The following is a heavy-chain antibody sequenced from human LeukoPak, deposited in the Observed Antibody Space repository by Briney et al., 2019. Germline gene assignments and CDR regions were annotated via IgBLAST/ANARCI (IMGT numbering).Heavy chain of an antibody. CDR3: ARVVLYCSGGSCYLFDY. Sequence: GASVKVSCKASGYTFSTYSISWVRQAPGQGLEWMGWISAYTVHTNYAQNLQGRVTMTTDTSTSTAYMELRSLRSDDTAVYYCARVVLYCSGGSCYLFDYWGQGTLVTVS. V-gene: IGHV1-18*01. CDR1: GYTFSTYS. D-gene: IGHD2-15*01. CDR2: ISAYTVHT. J-gene: IGHJ4*02.